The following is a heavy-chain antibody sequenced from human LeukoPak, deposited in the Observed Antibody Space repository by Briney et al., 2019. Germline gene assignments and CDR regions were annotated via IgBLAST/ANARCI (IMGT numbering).Heavy chain of an antibody. CDR1: GFTFSDYY. D-gene: IGHD5-24*01. CDR3: SSMGRDVYNFCFDY. CDR2: INCSGGTT. J-gene: IGHJ4*02. Sequence: PGGSLRLSCSASGFTFSDYYWSWIRQPPGKGLEWIACINCSGGTTYYAESEKGRFTTSRDSDQKSVFLQVTAPSADDTAVDYCSSMGRDVYNFCFDYWGQGTLVTVSA. V-gene: IGHV3-11*04.